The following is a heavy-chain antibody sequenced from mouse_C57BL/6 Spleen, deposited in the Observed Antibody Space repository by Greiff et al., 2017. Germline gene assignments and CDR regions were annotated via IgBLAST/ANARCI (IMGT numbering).Heavy chain of an antibody. J-gene: IGHJ1*03. CDR2: IYPGDGDT. V-gene: IGHV1-82*01. Sequence: LQESGPELVKPGASVKISCKASGYAFSSSWMNWVKQRPGKGLEWIGRIYPGDGDTNYNGKFKGKATLTADKSSSTAYMQLSSLTSEDSAVSFCARVLLGGYFDVWGTGTTVTVSS. CDR3: ARVLLGGYFDV. D-gene: IGHD1-1*01. CDR1: GYAFSSSW.